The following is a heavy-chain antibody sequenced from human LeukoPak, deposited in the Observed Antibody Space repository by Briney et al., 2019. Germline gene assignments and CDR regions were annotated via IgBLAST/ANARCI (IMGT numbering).Heavy chain of an antibody. J-gene: IGHJ4*02. CDR1: GFTFSSYS. CDR2: ISSSSSTI. Sequence: GGSLRLSCAASGFTFSSYSMNWVRQAPGKGLEWVSYISSSSSTIYYADSVKGRFTISRDNAKNSLYLQMNSLRAEDTAVYYCARVTDYYDSSGYFDYWGQGTLVTVSS. V-gene: IGHV3-48*01. CDR3: ARVTDYYDSSGYFDY. D-gene: IGHD3-22*01.